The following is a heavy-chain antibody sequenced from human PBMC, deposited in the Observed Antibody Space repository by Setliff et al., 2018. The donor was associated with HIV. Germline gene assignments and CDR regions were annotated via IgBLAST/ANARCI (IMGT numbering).Heavy chain of an antibody. J-gene: IGHJ4*02. CDR1: GFPFNSYK. CDR2: ISPYDGTNK. V-gene: IGHV3-30*01. D-gene: IGHD4-4*01. Sequence: GGSLRLSCKASGFPFNSYKMHWVRQAPGKGLEWVTLISPYDGTNKYYADSVRGRFTISRDNLKNTLYVQMNSLRPEDTAVYYCVRDDLDYSPDFWGRGTLVTVSS. CDR3: VRDDLDYSPDF.